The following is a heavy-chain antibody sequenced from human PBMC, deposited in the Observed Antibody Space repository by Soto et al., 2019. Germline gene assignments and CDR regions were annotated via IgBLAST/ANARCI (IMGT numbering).Heavy chain of an antibody. J-gene: IGHJ4*02. CDR2: ISASGSTT. CDR3: ARRPDTVATTLTAADY. D-gene: IGHD1-1*01. V-gene: IGHV3-23*01. Sequence: EVQLLESGGGLVQPGGSLRLSCAASGFTFSTFAMTWVRQAPGKGLEWLSHISASGSTTFYADSVKGRFTISRDNSKTTVYLQMHNLRAEDTALYFCARRPDTVATTLTAADYWGQGTRVTVSS. CDR1: GFTFSTFA.